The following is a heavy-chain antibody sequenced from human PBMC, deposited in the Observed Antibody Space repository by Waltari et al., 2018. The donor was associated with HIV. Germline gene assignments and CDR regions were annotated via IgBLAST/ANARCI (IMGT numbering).Heavy chain of an antibody. CDR1: GFTFSSYW. CDR2: VKHDGSEM. D-gene: IGHD3-3*01. CDR3: ARSKSGHFDA. J-gene: IGHJ4*02. V-gene: IGHV3-7*03. Sequence: VESGGALVQAGGSLKISCAASGFTFSSYWMTWVRQASGKGLEWVANVKHDGSEMFYMDSVRGRFTIFRDNSAKVLFLQMNDLRSEDTATYLCARSKSGHFDAWGQGTVVTVSS.